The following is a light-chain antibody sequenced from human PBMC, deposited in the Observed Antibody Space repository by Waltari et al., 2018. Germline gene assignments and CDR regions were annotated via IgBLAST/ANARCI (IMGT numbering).Light chain of an antibody. J-gene: IGKJ4*01. CDR2: SAS. Sequence: DIQMTQSPSSVSASVGDRVTITCRARQGISNWLAWYQQKPGKAPNLLVYSASTLQSGVPSRFSGSGSGTDFTLTISSLQPEDFATYYCQQTSTFPVTFGGGTEVEF. CDR3: QQTSTFPVT. V-gene: IGKV1-12*01. CDR1: QGISNW.